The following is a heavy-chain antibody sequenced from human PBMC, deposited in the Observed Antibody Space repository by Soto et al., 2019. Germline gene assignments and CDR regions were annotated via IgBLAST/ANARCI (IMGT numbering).Heavy chain of an antibody. V-gene: IGHV3-23*01. CDR1: GFTFSSYA. D-gene: IGHD6-13*01. Sequence: GGSLRLSCAASGFTFSSYAMSWVRQAPGKGLEWVSGISGSCGSTYYADSVKGRFTISRDNSKNTLYLQMNSLRAEDTAVYHCAKDAGYSSSWPDYWGQGTLVTVSS. J-gene: IGHJ4*02. CDR2: ISGSCGST. CDR3: AKDAGYSSSWPDY.